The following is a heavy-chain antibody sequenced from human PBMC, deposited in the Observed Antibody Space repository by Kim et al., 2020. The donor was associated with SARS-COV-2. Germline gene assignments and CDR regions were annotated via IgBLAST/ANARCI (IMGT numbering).Heavy chain of an antibody. J-gene: IGHJ3*02. Sequence: GGSLRLSCAASGFTFSSYWMSWVRQAPGKGLEWVANIKQDGSEKYYVDSVKGRFTISRDNAKNSLYLQMNSLRAEDTAVYYCARGPSSIAARILEDAFDIWGQGTMVTVSS. V-gene: IGHV3-7*01. CDR3: ARGPSSIAARILEDAFDI. CDR2: IKQDGSEK. CDR1: GFTFSSYW. D-gene: IGHD6-6*01.